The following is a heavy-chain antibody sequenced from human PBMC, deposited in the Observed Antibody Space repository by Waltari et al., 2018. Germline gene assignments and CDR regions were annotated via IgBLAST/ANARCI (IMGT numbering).Heavy chain of an antibody. CDR2: VQHDGTEK. CDR3: ARRGGYDRYYGMDV. D-gene: IGHD5-12*01. V-gene: IGHV3-7*01. J-gene: IGHJ6*02. Sequence: EVQLVESGGGLVQPGGSLRLSCAASGFTFSNYWMNWLRQAPGKGLEWVANVQHDGTEKYYVDSVKGRFTISRDNAKNSVYLQMNSLRAEDTAVYYCARRGGYDRYYGMDVWGQGTTVTVSS. CDR1: GFTFSNYW.